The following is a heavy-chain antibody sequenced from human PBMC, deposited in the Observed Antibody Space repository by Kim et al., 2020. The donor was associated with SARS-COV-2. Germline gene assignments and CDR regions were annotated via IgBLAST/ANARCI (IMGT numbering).Heavy chain of an antibody. D-gene: IGHD3-9*01. V-gene: IGHV4-34*01. CDR2: INHSGSA. Sequence: SETLSLTCAVYGGSFSGYYLSWIRQPPGKGLEWIGEINHSGSANYNPSLKSRVTISVDTSKNQFSLKVSSVTAADTAVYYCALRDDWRSPYYYGMDVWGQGTTVTVSS. J-gene: IGHJ6*02. CDR1: GGSFSGYY. CDR3: ALRDDWRSPYYYGMDV.